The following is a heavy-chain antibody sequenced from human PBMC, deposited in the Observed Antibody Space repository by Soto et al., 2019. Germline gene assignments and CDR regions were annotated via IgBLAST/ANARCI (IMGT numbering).Heavy chain of an antibody. D-gene: IGHD6-13*01. CDR3: ERQVEFSSWDYYYFYGMDD. Sequence: GESMNICCKCSGYSSTSYWSGWVRHMPGKGLEWRGIIHPGDSDTRYTPSFQGQVPISADKSSSTAYLQWSSLKASDTAMYYCERQVEFSSWDYYYFYGMDDWGQGTTVTVSS. CDR1: GYSSTSYW. CDR2: IHPGDSDT. V-gene: IGHV5-51*01. J-gene: IGHJ6*02.